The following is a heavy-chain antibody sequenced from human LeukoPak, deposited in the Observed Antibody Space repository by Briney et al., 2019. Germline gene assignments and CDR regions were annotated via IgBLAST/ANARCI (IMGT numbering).Heavy chain of an antibody. CDR1: GFTFSTYW. V-gene: IGHV3-7*01. Sequence: PGGSLRLSCEASGFTFSTYWMSWVRQAPGKGLEWVANIKQDGSEKYYVDSVKGRFTISRDNAKNSLYLQMNGLRAEDTAMYYCARDSAGNDYWGQGTLVTVSS. CDR3: ARDSAGNDY. D-gene: IGHD6-13*01. CDR2: IKQDGSEK. J-gene: IGHJ4*02.